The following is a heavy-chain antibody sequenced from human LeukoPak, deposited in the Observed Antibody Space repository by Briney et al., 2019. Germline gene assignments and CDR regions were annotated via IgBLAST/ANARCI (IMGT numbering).Heavy chain of an antibody. CDR1: GYSISGGYY. D-gene: IGHD1-1*01. V-gene: IGHV4-38-2*02. Sequence: SETLSLTCTVSGYSISGGYYWGWIRQPPGKGLEWIGTIYHGGSTYYNPSLKSRVTFSGDTSTNHFTLNLRSVTAADTALYYCARTGIRRAFDIWGQGTMVTVSS. CDR2: IYHGGST. J-gene: IGHJ3*02. CDR3: ARTGIRRAFDI.